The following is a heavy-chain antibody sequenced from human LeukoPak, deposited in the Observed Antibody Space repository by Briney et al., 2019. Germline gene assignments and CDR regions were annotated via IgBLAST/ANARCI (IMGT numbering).Heavy chain of an antibody. V-gene: IGHV3-23*01. J-gene: IGHJ5*02. CDR2: ISGSGGRT. CDR3: AKDRYSGSFNWFDP. D-gene: IGHD1-26*01. Sequence: PGGSLRLSCAASGFTFSAYAMSWVPQAPGKGLGWVSGISGSGGRTYYADSLKGRFTIARDNSKNTLYLQMNSLRAEDTAVYYCAKDRYSGSFNWFDPWGQGTLVTVSS. CDR1: GFTFSAYA.